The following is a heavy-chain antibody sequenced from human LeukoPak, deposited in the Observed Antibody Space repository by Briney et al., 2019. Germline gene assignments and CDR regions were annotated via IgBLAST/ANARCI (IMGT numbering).Heavy chain of an antibody. CDR3: ARLTSSSSGSSFDS. CDR1: GGSISSGGYY. D-gene: IGHD6-13*01. CDR2: IYHSGST. V-gene: IGHV4-30-2*01. Sequence: SQTLSLTCTVSGGSISSGGYYWSWIRQPPGKGLEWIGYIYHSGSTNYNPSLKSRVTISVDTSKNQFSLKLSSVTAADTAVYYCARLTSSSSGSSFDSWGQGTLVTVSS. J-gene: IGHJ4*02.